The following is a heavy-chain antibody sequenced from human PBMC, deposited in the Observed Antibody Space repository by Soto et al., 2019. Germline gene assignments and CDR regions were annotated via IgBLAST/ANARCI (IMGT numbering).Heavy chain of an antibody. V-gene: IGHV3-7*01. Sequence: GGSLRLSCAASGFTFSSYWMSWVRQAPGKGLEWVANIKEDGSDMYYVDSVKGRFTISRDNAKNSLYLQMNSLRAEDTAVYYCATEVWVYYDFWSGYSXYWGQGTLVXVSS. D-gene: IGHD3-3*01. J-gene: IGHJ4*02. CDR3: ATEVWVYYDFWSGYSXY. CDR2: IKEDGSDM. CDR1: GFTFSSYW.